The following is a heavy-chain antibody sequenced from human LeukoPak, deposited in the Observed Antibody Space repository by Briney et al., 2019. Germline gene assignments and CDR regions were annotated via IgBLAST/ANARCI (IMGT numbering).Heavy chain of an antibody. V-gene: IGHV3-69-1*02. J-gene: IGHJ4*02. CDR2: ITGDCNYI. CDR3: ARERNFYYFDY. CDR1: GFTSSDYY. Sequence: GGSLRLSCEVSGFTSSDYYMSWVRQAPGKGLEWVSSITGDCNYIFYADSVKGRFTISRDNAQNSLFLELNSLRGEDTAVYYCARERNFYYFDYWGQGALVTVSS. D-gene: IGHD3-3*01.